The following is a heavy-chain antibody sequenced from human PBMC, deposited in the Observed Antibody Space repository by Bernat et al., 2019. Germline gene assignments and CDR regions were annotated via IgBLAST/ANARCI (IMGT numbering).Heavy chain of an antibody. CDR1: GFTFSSYA. D-gene: IGHD2-8*02. V-gene: IGHV3-23*01. J-gene: IGHJ6*03. CDR3: AKFDVCTGGVCYTGYYYYYMDV. CDR2: ISGSGGST. Sequence: EVQLLESGGGLVQPGGSLRLSCAASGFTFSSYAMSWVRPAPGKGLEWVPAISGSGGSTYSADSVKGRFTITRDNSKNTLYLQMKSLRAEDTAVYYCAKFDVCTGGVCYTGYYYYYMDVWGKGTTVNVSS.